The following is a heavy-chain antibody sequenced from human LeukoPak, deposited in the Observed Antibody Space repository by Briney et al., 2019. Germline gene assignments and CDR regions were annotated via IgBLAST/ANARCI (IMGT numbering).Heavy chain of an antibody. CDR1: GFTFSSYW. J-gene: IGHJ4*02. V-gene: IGHV3-74*01. CDR3: ARAQLYYHGSGSYYTPTDY. D-gene: IGHD3-10*01. Sequence: QPGGSLRLSCVFSGFTFSSYWMHWVRQAPGKGLEWVSRINTDGGSTKYADSVKGRFSISRDNAKNTLYLQMDSLRAEDTAVYYCARAQLYYHGSGSYYTPTDYWGQGTLVAVSS. CDR2: INTDGGST.